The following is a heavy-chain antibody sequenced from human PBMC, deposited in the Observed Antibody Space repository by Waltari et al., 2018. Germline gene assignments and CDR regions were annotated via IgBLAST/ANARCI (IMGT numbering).Heavy chain of an antibody. CDR2: IYSGGST. CDR3: ARGGIVATTLIDAFDI. J-gene: IGHJ3*02. V-gene: IGHV3-53*02. Sequence: EVQLVETGGGLIQPGGSLRLSCAASGFTVSSNYMSWVRQAPGKGLEWVSVIYSGGSTYYADSVKGRCTISRDNSKNTLYLQMNSRRAEDTAVYYCARGGIVATTLIDAFDIWGQGTMVTVSS. CDR1: GFTVSSNY. D-gene: IGHD5-12*01.